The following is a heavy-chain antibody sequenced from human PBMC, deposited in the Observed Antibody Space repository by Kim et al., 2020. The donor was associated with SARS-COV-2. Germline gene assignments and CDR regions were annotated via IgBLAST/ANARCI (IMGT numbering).Heavy chain of an antibody. D-gene: IGHD1-26*01. V-gene: IGHV4-34*01. Sequence: YNPSLKSRVTISVDTSKNQFSLKLSSVTAADTAVYYCARGLYSKGANGDYWGQGTLVTVSS. CDR3: ARGLYSKGANGDY. J-gene: IGHJ4*02.